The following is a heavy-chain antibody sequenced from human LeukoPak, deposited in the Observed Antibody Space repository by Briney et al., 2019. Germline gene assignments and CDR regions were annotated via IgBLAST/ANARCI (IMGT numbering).Heavy chain of an antibody. CDR2: ISSSSSYI. J-gene: IGHJ6*03. Sequence: GGSLRLSCAASGFTFSSYSMNWVRQAPGKGLEWVSSISSSSSYIYYADSVKGRFTISRDNAKNSLYLQMNSLRAEDTAVYYCARVPTMGSIAARPTLMDVWGKGTTVTVSS. V-gene: IGHV3-21*01. CDR3: ARVPTMGSIAARPTLMDV. CDR1: GFTFSSYS. D-gene: IGHD6-6*01.